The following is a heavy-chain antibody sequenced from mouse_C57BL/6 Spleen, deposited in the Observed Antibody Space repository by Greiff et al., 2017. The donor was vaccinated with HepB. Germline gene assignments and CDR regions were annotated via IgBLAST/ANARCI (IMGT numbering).Heavy chain of an antibody. V-gene: IGHV1-64*01. Sequence: QVQLQQPGAELVKPGASVKLSCKASGYTFTSYWMHWVKQRPGQGLEWIGMIHPNSGSTNYNEKFKSKATLTVDKSSSTAYMQLSSLTSEDSAVYYCARRGLGSRSFDYWGQGTTLTVSS. J-gene: IGHJ2*01. CDR2: IHPNSGST. D-gene: IGHD1-1*01. CDR3: ARRGLGSRSFDY. CDR1: GYTFTSYW.